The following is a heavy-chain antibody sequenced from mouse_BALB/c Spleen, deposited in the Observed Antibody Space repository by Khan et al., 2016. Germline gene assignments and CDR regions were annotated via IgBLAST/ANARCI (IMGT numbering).Heavy chain of an antibody. Sequence: VQLKQSGAELVEPGVSVKLSCTASGFNIEDTYLHWVKQRPGQGLEWFGRIDPANGNSKYDPKFQGKATMTVDTSSNTAYLQLSGLTSEDTAVYSCAGGYYVPAWFAYWGQGTLVTVSA. J-gene: IGHJ3*01. CDR2: IDPANGNS. V-gene: IGHV14-3*02. D-gene: IGHD1-1*02. CDR1: GFNIEDTY. CDR3: AGGYYVPAWFAY.